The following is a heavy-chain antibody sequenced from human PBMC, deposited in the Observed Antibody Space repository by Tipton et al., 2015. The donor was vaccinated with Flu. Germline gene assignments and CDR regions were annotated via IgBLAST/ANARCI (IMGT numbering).Heavy chain of an antibody. D-gene: IGHD3-22*01. CDR3: AGRLVDTSGYYYADY. Sequence: TLSLTCTVSGGSVSSGGRYWSWIRQHPGKGLEWIGYIHYSGSTYYNPSLKSRVTISVDTSKNQFSLKLSSVTVADTAVYYCAGRLVDTSGYYYADYWGQGILVTVSA. V-gene: IGHV4-31*03. CDR2: IHYSGST. J-gene: IGHJ4*02. CDR1: GGSVSSGGRY.